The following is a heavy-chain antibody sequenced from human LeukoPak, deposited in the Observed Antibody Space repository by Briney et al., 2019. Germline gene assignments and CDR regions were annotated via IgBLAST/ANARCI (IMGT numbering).Heavy chain of an antibody. V-gene: IGHV3-48*01. Sequence: GGSLRLSCAASGFTFSSYSMNWVRQAPGKGLEWVSYISSSSSTIYYADSVKGRFTISRDNAKNSLYQQMNSLRAEDTAVYYCARMDWDIVVVPAAFFDYWGQGTLVTVSS. CDR3: ARMDWDIVVVPAAFFDY. CDR1: GFTFSSYS. CDR2: ISSSSSTI. D-gene: IGHD2-2*01. J-gene: IGHJ4*02.